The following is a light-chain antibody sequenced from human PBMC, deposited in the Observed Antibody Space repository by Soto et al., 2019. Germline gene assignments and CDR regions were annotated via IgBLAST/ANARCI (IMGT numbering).Light chain of an antibody. CDR3: SSYTSSSTYV. Sequence: QSALTQPASVSGSPGQSITISCTGTSSDVGGYNYVSWYQQHPGKAPKLMIYDVSNRPSGVSNRFSGSKSGNTASLTISGLQAEDDADYYCSSYTSSSTYVFGTGTNVTVL. CDR1: SSDVGGYNY. J-gene: IGLJ1*01. V-gene: IGLV2-14*01. CDR2: DVS.